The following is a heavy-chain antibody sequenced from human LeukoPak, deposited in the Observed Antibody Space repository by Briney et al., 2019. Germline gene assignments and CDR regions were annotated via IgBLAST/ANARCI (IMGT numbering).Heavy chain of an antibody. V-gene: IGHV3-23*01. Sequence: TGGSLRLSCVASGFTFSSYAMSWVRQAPGKGLEWVSVISGSGGSTYYRDSVKGRFTISRDNSKNTLYLQMNSLRAEDTAVYYCAKDGTTTITFDYWGQGTLVTVSS. CDR2: ISGSGGST. J-gene: IGHJ4*02. CDR1: GFTFSSYA. D-gene: IGHD1-1*01. CDR3: AKDGTTTITFDY.